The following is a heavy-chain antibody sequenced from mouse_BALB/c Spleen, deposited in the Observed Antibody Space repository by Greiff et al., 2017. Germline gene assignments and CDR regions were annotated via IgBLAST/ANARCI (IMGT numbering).Heavy chain of an antibody. D-gene: IGHD4-1*02. J-gene: IGHJ1*01. CDR1: GFTFSDYY. CDR3: ARSQLGRDWYFDV. CDR2: ISDGGSYT. V-gene: IGHV5-4*02. Sequence: EVQRVESGGGLVKPGGSLKLSCAASGFTFSDYYMYWVRQTPEKRLEWVATISDGGSYTYYPDSVKGRFTISRDNAKNNLYLQMSSLKSEDTAMYYCARSQLGRDWYFDVWGAGTTVTVSS.